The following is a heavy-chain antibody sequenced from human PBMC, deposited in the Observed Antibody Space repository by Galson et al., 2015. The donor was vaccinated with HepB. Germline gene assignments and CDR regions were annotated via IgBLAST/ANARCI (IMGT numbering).Heavy chain of an antibody. V-gene: IGHV3-30-3*01. Sequence: SLRLSCAASGFTFSSYAMHWVRQAPGKGLEWVAVISYDGSNKYYADSVKGRFTISRDNSKNTLYLQMNSLRAEDTAVYYCARVAAAGHYYYYYYMDVWGKGTTVTVSS. J-gene: IGHJ6*03. D-gene: IGHD6-13*01. CDR1: GFTFSSYA. CDR2: ISYDGSNK. CDR3: ARVAAAGHYYYYYYMDV.